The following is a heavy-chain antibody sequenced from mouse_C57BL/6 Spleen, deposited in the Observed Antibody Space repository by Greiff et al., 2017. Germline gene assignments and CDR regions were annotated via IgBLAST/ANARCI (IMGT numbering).Heavy chain of an antibody. D-gene: IGHD4-1*01. CDR3: AITGTGYYFDY. Sequence: QVQLQQSGAELVKPGASVKISCKASGYAFSSYWMNWVKQRPGKGLEWIGQIYPGDGDTNYNGKFKGKATLTADKSSSTAYMQLSSLTSEDSAVYFCAITGTGYYFDYWGQGTTLTGSS. V-gene: IGHV1-80*01. CDR1: GYAFSSYW. CDR2: IYPGDGDT. J-gene: IGHJ2*01.